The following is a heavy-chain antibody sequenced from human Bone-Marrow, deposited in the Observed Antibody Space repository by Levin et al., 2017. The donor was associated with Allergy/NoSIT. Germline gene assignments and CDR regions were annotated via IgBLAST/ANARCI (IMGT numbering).Heavy chain of an antibody. Sequence: GGSLRLSCATSGFTFSSYSMNWVRQAPGKGLEWVSYINSSSGTIYYADSVKGRFTISRDNAKKSLYLQMSSLRVEHTAVYYCVRGLPDYWGQGTLVTVSS. CDR3: VRGLPDY. CDR1: GFTFSSYS. J-gene: IGHJ4*02. CDR2: INSSSGTI. V-gene: IGHV3-48*01.